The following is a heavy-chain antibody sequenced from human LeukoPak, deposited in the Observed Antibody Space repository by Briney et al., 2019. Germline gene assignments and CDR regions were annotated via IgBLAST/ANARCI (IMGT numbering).Heavy chain of an antibody. V-gene: IGHV4-34*01. CDR3: ARENRLGHCSSTSCLPFDY. CDR1: GGSFSGYY. CDR2: INHSGST. D-gene: IGHD2-2*01. J-gene: IGHJ4*02. Sequence: PSETLSLTCAVYGGSFSGYYWSWIRQPPGKGLEWIGEINHSGSTNYNPSLKSRVTISVDTSKNQFSLKLSSVTAADTAVYYCARENRLGHCSSTSCLPFDYWGQGTLVTVSS.